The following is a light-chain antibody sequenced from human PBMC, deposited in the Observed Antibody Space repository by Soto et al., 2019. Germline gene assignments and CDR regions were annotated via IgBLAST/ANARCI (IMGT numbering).Light chain of an antibody. Sequence: DIVMTQSPLSLPVTPGEPASISCRSSQSLLHSNGYNFLDWYLQKPGQSPQLLIYLGSNRASGVPDRFSGRGSGTDFTLRISTVEAEDVGTYYCMQALQTPYTFGQGTKLEIK. J-gene: IGKJ2*01. CDR1: QSLLHSNGYNF. V-gene: IGKV2-28*01. CDR3: MQALQTPYT. CDR2: LGS.